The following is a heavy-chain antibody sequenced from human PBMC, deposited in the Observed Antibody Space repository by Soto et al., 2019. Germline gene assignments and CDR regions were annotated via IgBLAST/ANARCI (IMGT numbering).Heavy chain of an antibody. D-gene: IGHD4-4*01. J-gene: IGHJ4*02. CDR1: GGSISSGGYS. CDR3: ARTSPATDYSFDY. V-gene: IGHV4-30-2*05. CDR2: IYHSGST. Sequence: SETLSLTCAVSGGSISSGGYSWSWIRQPPGKGLEWIGYIYHSGSTYYNPSLKSRVTISVDTSKNQFSLKLSSVTAADTAVYYCARTSPATDYSFDYWGQGTLVTVSS.